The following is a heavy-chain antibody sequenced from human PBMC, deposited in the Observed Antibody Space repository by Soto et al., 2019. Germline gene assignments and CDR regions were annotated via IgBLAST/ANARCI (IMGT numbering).Heavy chain of an antibody. D-gene: IGHD3-22*01. CDR2: ISADNGDT. V-gene: IGHV1-18*04. Sequence: ASVKVSCKASGYIFTTYTISWVRQAPGQGLEWMGWISADNGDTNYAQRLQGRVTMTTATSTSTAYLELTSLTSDDTAVYYCARGIVAPGKIYDRVGGLYFDSWGQGTLVTVSS. CDR1: GYIFTTYT. J-gene: IGHJ4*02. CDR3: ARGIVAPGKIYDRVGGLYFDS.